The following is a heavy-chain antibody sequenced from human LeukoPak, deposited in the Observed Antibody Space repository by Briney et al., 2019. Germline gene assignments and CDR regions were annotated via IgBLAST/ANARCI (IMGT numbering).Heavy chain of an antibody. D-gene: IGHD1-1*01. J-gene: IGHJ4*02. V-gene: IGHV4-4*02. CDR1: GGSISSSNW. Sequence: PSETLSLTCAVSGGSISSSNWWSWVRQPPGKGLEWIGEIYHSGSTNYNPSLKSRVTISVDTSKNQFSLKLRSVTAVDTAIYYCVSSNWLRDANFDSWGQGTLVTVSS. CDR2: IYHSGST. CDR3: VSSNWLRDANFDS.